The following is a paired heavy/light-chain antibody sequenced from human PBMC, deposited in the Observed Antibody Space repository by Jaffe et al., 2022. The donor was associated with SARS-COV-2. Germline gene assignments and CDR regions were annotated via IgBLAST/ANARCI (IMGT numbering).Heavy chain of an antibody. CDR1: GYIFTSYG. V-gene: IGHV1-18*01. Sequence: QVQLMQSGPEVKKPGASVKVSCKASGYIFTSYGISWVRQAPGQGLEWMGWISGHNGKTNYAQKLQGRVTMTTDTSTSTAYMDLRSLRSDDTAVYYCARDQYQLPHDSFDIWGQGTTVTVSS. J-gene: IGHJ3*02. CDR2: ISGHNGKT. D-gene: IGHD2-2*01. CDR3: ARDQYQLPHDSFDI.
Light chain of an antibody. CDR3: HQYFGAPLT. J-gene: IGKJ4*01. V-gene: IGKV4-1*01. Sequence: DIVMTQSPDSLAVSLGERATINCKSSQSVLYSSNNKNYLAWYQQKPGQPPKLLIYWASTRESGVPDRFSGSGSGTDFTLTISSLQAEDVAVYYCHQYFGAPLTFGGGTKVEIK. CDR1: QSVLYSSNNKNY. CDR2: WAS.